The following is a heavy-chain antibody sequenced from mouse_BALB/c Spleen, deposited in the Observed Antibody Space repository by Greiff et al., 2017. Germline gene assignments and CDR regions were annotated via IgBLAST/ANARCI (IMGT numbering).Heavy chain of an antibody. V-gene: IGHV1-7*01. CDR1: GYTFTSYW. CDR3: ARGWDDYAMDY. J-gene: IGHJ4*01. D-gene: IGHD4-1*01. CDR2: INPSTGYT. Sequence: HVQLQQSGAELAKPGASVKMSCKASGYTFTSYWMHWVKQRPGQGLEWIGYINPSTGYTEYNQKFKDKATLTADKSSSTAYMQLSSLTSEDSAVYYCARGWDDYAMDYWGQGTSVTVSS.